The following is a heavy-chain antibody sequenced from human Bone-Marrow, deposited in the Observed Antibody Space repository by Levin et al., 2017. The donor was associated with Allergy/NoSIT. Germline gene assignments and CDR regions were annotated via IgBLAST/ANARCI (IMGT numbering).Heavy chain of an antibody. CDR1: GYSFTSYW. J-gene: IGHJ4*02. CDR2: IDPSDSYT. CDR3: ARHATTVTTFISYLGY. D-gene: IGHD4-17*01. Sequence: ASVKVSCKGSGYSFTSYWISWVRQMPGKGLEWMGRIDPSDSYTNYSPSFQGHVTISADKSISTAYLQWSSLKASDTAMYYCARHATTVTTFISYLGYWGQGTLVTVSS. V-gene: IGHV5-10-1*01.